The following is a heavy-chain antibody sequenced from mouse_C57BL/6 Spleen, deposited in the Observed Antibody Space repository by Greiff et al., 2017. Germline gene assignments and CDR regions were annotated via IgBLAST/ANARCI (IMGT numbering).Heavy chain of an antibody. CDR2: ISYDGSN. J-gene: IGHJ2*01. V-gene: IGHV3-6*01. CDR1: GYSITSGYY. CDR3: ARGFYDDYDGDY. D-gene: IGHD2-3*01. Sequence: DVKLQESGPGLVKPSQSLSLTCSVTGYSITSGYYWNWIRQFPGNKLEWMGYISYDGSNNYNPSLKNRISITRDTSKNQFFLKLNSVTTEDTATYYCARGFYDDYDGDYWGQGTTLTVSS.